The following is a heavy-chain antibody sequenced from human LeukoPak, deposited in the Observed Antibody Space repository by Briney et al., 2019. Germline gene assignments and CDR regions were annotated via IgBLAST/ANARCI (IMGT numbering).Heavy chain of an antibody. J-gene: IGHJ4*02. CDR3: AKERDYRVSTSCDY. CDR2: ISYDGKVT. Sequence: GEPLRLSCAASGFTFSNFGMHWVRQAPGKGLEWMAVISYDGKVTYYADSVKGRFTISRDNSKNTLYLQMTSLRGEDTALYYCAKERDYRVSTSCDYWGQGTQVTVSS. D-gene: IGHD3-10*01. V-gene: IGHV3-30*18. CDR1: GFTFSNFG.